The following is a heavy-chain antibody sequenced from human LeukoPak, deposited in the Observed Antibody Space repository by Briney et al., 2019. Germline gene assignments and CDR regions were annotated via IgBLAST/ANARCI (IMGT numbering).Heavy chain of an antibody. D-gene: IGHD3-10*01. CDR3: ARVLSMVRGSPFDY. CDR1: GFTFSSYW. Sequence: PGGSLRLSCAASGFTFSSYWMSWVRQAPGKGLEWVANIKKDGSEKYYVDSVKGRFTISRDNAKNSLYLQMNSLRAEDTAVYYCARVLSMVRGSPFDYWGQGTLVTVSS. CDR2: IKKDGSEK. V-gene: IGHV3-7*01. J-gene: IGHJ4*02.